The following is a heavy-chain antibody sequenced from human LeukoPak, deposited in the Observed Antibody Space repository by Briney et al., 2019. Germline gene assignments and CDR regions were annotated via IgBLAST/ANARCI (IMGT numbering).Heavy chain of an antibody. CDR3: ARGGGYAWDY. CDR2: ISDRGTYI. J-gene: IGHJ4*02. Sequence: GGSLRLSCAASGFTFSNYNMNWVRQAPGKGLEWVSSISDRGTYIYYADSVKGRFTISRDNAKNSLYLQMNSLRADDTAVYYCARGGGYAWDYWGQGTLVTVSS. V-gene: IGHV3-21*01. CDR1: GFTFSNYN. D-gene: IGHD5-12*01.